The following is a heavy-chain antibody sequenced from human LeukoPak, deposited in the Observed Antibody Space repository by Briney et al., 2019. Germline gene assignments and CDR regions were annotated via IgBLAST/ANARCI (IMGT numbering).Heavy chain of an antibody. V-gene: IGHV6-1*01. CDR2: TYYRSEWYT. D-gene: IGHD2-8*01. CDR1: GDSISSNSAA. Sequence: SQTLSLTCAISGDSISSNSAAWNWIRQSPSRGLEWLGRTYYRSEWYTDYALSPKSRLTINPDTSKNQFTLQLNSVTPEDTAVYYCVRDCHFCMERRAFDYWGQGTLVTVSS. CDR3: VRDCHFCMERRAFDY. J-gene: IGHJ4*02.